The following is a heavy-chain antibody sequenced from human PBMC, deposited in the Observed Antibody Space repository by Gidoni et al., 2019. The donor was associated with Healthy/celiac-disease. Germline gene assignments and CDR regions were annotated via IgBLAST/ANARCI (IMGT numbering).Heavy chain of an antibody. V-gene: IGHV3-23*01. CDR2: ISGSGGST. Sequence: EVQLLESGGGLVQPGGSLRVSGVASGFTFSSYARSWVREAPGKGLEWVSAISGSGGSTYYADSVKGRFTISRDNSKNTLYLQMNSLRAEDTAVYYCAKLLRVTTFDYWGQGTLVTVSS. CDR3: AKLLRVTTFDY. CDR1: GFTFSSYA. J-gene: IGHJ4*02. D-gene: IGHD4-17*01.